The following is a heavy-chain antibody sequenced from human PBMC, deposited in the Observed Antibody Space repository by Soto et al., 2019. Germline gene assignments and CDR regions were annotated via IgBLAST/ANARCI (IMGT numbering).Heavy chain of an antibody. CDR3: AHRRSGISRWNYGDFDS. CDR2: IYWDDDK. V-gene: IGHV2-5*02. CDR1: GFSLITSGVG. Sequence: QITLKESGPTLVKPTQTLTLTCTFAGFSLITSGVGVGWIRQPPGKALAWLAFIYWDDDKRYSEFLRNSLTIAKDTSKKQVVLTMTEVDPVDTATYFCAHRRSGISRWNYGDFDSWGQGTQVTVSS. D-gene: IGHD1-7*01. J-gene: IGHJ4*02.